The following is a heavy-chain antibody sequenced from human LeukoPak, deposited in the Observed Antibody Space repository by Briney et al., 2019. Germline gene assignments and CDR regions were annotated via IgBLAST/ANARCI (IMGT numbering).Heavy chain of an antibody. J-gene: IGHJ5*02. D-gene: IGHD4-11*01. V-gene: IGHV1-18*04. CDR3: ARDSDYSGNGNGDWFDP. Sequence: GASVKVSCKASGFRFSSFGVSWVRQAPGQGLEWMGWISNYFGVTHYAEKFEDRVTMTVDTSTTTVYMELRSLKYDDTAIYYCARDSDYSGNGNGDWFDPWGQGTVVIVSS. CDR2: ISNYFGVT. CDR1: GFRFSSFG.